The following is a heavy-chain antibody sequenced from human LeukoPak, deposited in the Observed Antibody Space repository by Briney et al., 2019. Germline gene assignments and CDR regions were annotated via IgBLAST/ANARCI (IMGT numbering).Heavy chain of an antibody. CDR2: ISSSGSGDNT. V-gene: IGHV3-23*01. Sequence: GGSLRLSCAASGVTLSTYAMSWARQAPGKGLEWVSGISSSGSGDNTYYADSVKGRFTISRDNAKNTLFLQMNSLRAEDTAVYYCARGGWFIVDYWGQGTLVTVSS. J-gene: IGHJ4*02. CDR3: ARGGWFIVDY. CDR1: GVTLSTYA. D-gene: IGHD3-10*01.